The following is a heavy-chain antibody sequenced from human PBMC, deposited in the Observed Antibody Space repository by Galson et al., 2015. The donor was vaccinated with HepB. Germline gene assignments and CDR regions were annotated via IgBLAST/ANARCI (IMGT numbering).Heavy chain of an antibody. J-gene: IGHJ4*02. V-gene: IGHV3-30*02. CDR3: AKTGSGWYTDY. D-gene: IGHD6-19*01. Sequence: HWVRQAPGKGLEWVALIRYDGGDKYYGDSVKGRFTISRDNSKNTLYLQMNSLRAEDTAVYYCAKTGSGWYTDYWGQGTLVTVSS. CDR2: IRYDGGDK.